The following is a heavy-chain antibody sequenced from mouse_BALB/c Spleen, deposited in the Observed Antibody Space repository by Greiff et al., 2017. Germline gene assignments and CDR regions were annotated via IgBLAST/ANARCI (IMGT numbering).Heavy chain of an antibody. CDR1: GYTFTNYW. D-gene: IGHD2-14*01. CDR2: IYPGGGYT. Sequence: QVHVKQSGAELVRPGTSVKISCKASGYTFTNYWLGWVKQRPGHGLEWIGDIYPGGGYTNYNEKFKGKATLTADTSSSTAYMQLSSLTSEDSAVYFCARERYDVYAMDYWGQGTSVTVSS. V-gene: IGHV1-63*02. CDR3: ARERYDVYAMDY. J-gene: IGHJ4*01.